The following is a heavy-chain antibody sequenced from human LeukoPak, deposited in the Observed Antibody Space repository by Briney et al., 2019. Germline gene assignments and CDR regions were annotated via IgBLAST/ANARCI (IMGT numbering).Heavy chain of an antibody. J-gene: IGHJ4*02. CDR3: ARGSGSSWYLR. V-gene: IGHV4-34*01. CDR2: INHSGST. Sequence: SETLSLTCAVYGGSFSGYYWGWIRQPPGKGLEWIGEINHSGSTNYNPSLKSRVTISVDTSKNQFSLKLSSVTAADTAVYYCARGSGSSWYLRWGQGTLVTVSS. CDR1: GGSFSGYY. D-gene: IGHD6-13*01.